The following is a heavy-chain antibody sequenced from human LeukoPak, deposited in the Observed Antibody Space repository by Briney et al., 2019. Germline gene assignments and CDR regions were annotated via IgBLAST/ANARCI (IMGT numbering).Heavy chain of an antibody. Sequence: SVKVSCKASGGTFSSYAISWVRQAPGQGLEWMGRIIPILGIANYAQKLQGRVTITADKSTSTAYMELSSLRSEDTAVYYCAQNTYYYDSSGYYPPFDYWGQGTLVTVSS. CDR2: IIPILGIA. CDR3: AQNTYYYDSSGYYPPFDY. J-gene: IGHJ4*02. D-gene: IGHD3-22*01. V-gene: IGHV1-69*04. CDR1: GGTFSSYA.